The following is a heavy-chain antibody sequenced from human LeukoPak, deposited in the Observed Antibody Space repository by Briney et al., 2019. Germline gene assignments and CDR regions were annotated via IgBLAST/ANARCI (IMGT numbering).Heavy chain of an antibody. V-gene: IGHV4-34*01. CDR1: GGSFSGYY. D-gene: IGHD3-10*01. CDR3: ARGRVRGVARFDY. Sequence: SETLSLTCAVYGGSFSGYYWSWIRQPPGKGLEWIGEINHSGSTNYNPSLKSRVTISVDTSKNQFSLKLSSVTAADTAVYYCARGRVRGVARFDYWGQETLVTVSS. J-gene: IGHJ4*02. CDR2: INHSGST.